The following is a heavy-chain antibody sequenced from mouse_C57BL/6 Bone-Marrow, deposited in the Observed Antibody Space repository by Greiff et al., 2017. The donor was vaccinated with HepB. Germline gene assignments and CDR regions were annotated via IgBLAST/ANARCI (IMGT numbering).Heavy chain of an antibody. CDR1: GFTFSDYG. CDR2: ISSGSSTI. CDR3: AITYDYDVGY. J-gene: IGHJ2*01. D-gene: IGHD2-4*01. Sequence: DVQLVESGGGLVKPGGSLKLSCAASGFTFSDYGMHWVRQAPEKGLEWVAYISSGSSTIYYADTVKGRFTISRDNAKNTLFLQMTSLRSEDTAMYYCAITYDYDVGYWGQGTTLTVSS. V-gene: IGHV5-17*01.